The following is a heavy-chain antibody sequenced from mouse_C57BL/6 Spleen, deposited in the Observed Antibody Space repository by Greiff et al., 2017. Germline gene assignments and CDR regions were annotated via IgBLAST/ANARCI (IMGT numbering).Heavy chain of an antibody. Sequence: QVQLKQPGTELVKPGASVKLSCKASGYTFTSYWMHWVQQRPGQGLEWIGNINPSNGGTNYNEKFKSKATLTVDKSSSTAYMQLSSLTSEDSAVYYGARSVVTTMYYYAMDYWGQGTSVTVSS. D-gene: IGHD2-3*01. CDR1: GYTFTSYW. CDR2: INPSNGGT. J-gene: IGHJ4*01. CDR3: ARSVVTTMYYYAMDY. V-gene: IGHV1-53*01.